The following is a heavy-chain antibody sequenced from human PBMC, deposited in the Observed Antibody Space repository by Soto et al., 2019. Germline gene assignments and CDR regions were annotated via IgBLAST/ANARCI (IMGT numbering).Heavy chain of an antibody. J-gene: IGHJ4*02. D-gene: IGHD3-16*01. CDR3: ARDTWGYFDQ. CDR2: MNQDGGEI. CDR1: GFTFSNYW. V-gene: IGHV3-7*01. Sequence: GGSLRLSCSASGFTFSNYWLTWVRLAPGQGLEWVANMNQDGGEIYYVDSVKGRFTISRDNAKNSLYLQMNSLRAEDAAVYYCARDTWGYFDQWGPGTVVTVSS.